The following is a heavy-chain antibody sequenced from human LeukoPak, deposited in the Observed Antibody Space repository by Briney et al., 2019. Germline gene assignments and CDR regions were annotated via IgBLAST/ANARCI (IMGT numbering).Heavy chain of an antibody. Sequence: GASVKVSCKASGYTFTSYGISWVRQAPGQGLEWMGWISAYNGNTKYAQTLQGRVTMTTDTSTSTVYMELRSLRSDDTAVYYCAREENYGGKRHFDYWGQGTLVTVSS. CDR2: ISAYNGNT. D-gene: IGHD4-23*01. CDR1: GYTFTSYG. CDR3: AREENYGGKRHFDY. J-gene: IGHJ4*02. V-gene: IGHV1-18*01.